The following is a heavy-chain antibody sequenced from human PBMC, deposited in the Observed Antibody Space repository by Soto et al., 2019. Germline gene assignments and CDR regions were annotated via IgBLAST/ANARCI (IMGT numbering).Heavy chain of an antibody. Sequence: QVQLVQSGAEVKKPGSSVKVSCKASGGTFSIYTVSWVRQAPGQGLEWMGRIIPMLGITNYAQKFQGRVTFTADKSTSTAHMELSSLISEDTALYYCAISRGGYCSSTTCYSHFDYWGQGTLVTVSS. CDR1: GGTFSIYT. CDR2: IIPMLGIT. D-gene: IGHD2-2*01. V-gene: IGHV1-69*02. CDR3: AISRGGYCSSTTCYSHFDY. J-gene: IGHJ4*02.